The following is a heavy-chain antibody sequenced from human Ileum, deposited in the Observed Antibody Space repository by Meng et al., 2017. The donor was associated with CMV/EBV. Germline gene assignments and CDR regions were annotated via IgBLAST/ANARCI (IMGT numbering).Heavy chain of an antibody. Sequence: SETLSLTCTVSGGSVSSGSYFWSWIRQPPGRGLEWIGYVEYTGSTNYNPSLKSRVIISVDTSKSQFSLNLRSVSAADTAVYYCARGEKRSQYYYGLDVWGQGTTVTVSS. D-gene: IGHD1-26*01. CDR2: VEYTGST. CDR3: ARGEKRSQYYYGLDV. V-gene: IGHV4-61*01. CDR1: GGSVSSGSYF. J-gene: IGHJ6*02.